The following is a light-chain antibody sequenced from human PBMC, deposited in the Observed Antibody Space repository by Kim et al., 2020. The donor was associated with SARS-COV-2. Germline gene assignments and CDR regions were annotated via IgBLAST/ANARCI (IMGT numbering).Light chain of an antibody. V-gene: IGLV6-57*03. CDR3: QSYDSSNRV. CDR2: EYN. Sequence: GKTVTTSCTRSSGSIASNYVQWYQQRPGSAPTTVIYEYNQRPSGVPDRFSGSIDSSSNSASLTISGLKTEDEADYYCQSYDSSNRVFGGGTQLTVL. CDR1: SGSIASNY. J-gene: IGLJ2*01.